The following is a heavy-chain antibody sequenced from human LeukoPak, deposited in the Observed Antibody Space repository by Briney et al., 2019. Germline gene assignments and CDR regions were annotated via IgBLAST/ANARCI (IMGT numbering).Heavy chain of an antibody. Sequence: SETLSLTCAVYGGSFSGYYWSWIRQPPGKGLEWIGEINHSGSTNYNPSLKSRVTISVDTSKNQFSLKLSSVTAADTAVYYCASSEPMVRGVTSVNFDYWGQGTLVTVSS. J-gene: IGHJ4*02. V-gene: IGHV4-34*01. CDR2: INHSGST. D-gene: IGHD3-10*01. CDR1: GGSFSGYY. CDR3: ASSEPMVRGVTSVNFDY.